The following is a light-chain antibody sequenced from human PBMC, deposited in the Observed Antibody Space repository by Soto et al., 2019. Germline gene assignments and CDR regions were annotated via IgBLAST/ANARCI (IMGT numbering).Light chain of an antibody. J-gene: IGLJ2*01. CDR3: SSYTRSIALV. V-gene: IGLV2-14*03. Sequence: QSALTQPASVSGSPRQSITISCTGTSSDVGGYNYVSWYQQHPGKAPKLMIYDVSNRPSGVSNRFSGSKSGNTASLTISGLQAEDEGEYYCSSYTRSIALVFGGGTKVTVL. CDR1: SSDVGGYNY. CDR2: DVS.